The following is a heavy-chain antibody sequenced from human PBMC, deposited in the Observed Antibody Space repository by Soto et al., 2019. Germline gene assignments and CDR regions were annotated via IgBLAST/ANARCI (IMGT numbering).Heavy chain of an antibody. Sequence: QPGGSLRLSCAASGFTFSDFAMAWVRQAPGKGLEWVSSASGSGSGTYYADSEKGRFTISRDNSKNTLFLHMTNLRAGDTALYFCAKGRPGVAAAPDYWGQGTLVTVSS. CDR2: ASGSGSGT. V-gene: IGHV3-23*01. D-gene: IGHD2-21*01. CDR1: GFTFSDFA. J-gene: IGHJ4*02. CDR3: AKGRPGVAAAPDY.